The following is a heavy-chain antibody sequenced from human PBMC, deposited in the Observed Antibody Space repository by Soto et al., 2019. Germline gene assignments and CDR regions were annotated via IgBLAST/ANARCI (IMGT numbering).Heavy chain of an antibody. CDR1: GFNFNYYA. D-gene: IGHD2-15*01. V-gene: IGHV3-23*01. J-gene: IGHJ4*02. CDR3: ATNGDCSRGICYWHVEY. CDR2: ISASGGDT. Sequence: EVHLQGSGGGLVQPGGSLRLSCAASGFNFNYYAMNWVRRAPGKGLEWVSAISASGGDTYYADSVKGRFTISRDNSTNTQSLQMNSLRAEDTAVYYCATNGDCSRGICYWHVEYWGQGILVTVSS.